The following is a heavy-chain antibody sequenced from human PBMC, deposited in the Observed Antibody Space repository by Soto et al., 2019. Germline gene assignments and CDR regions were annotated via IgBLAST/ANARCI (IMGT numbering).Heavy chain of an antibody. J-gene: IGHJ6*02. CDR3: AVPSIAASYYYYYGMDV. CDR2: IIPIFGTA. CDR1: GGTFSSYA. V-gene: IGHV1-69*13. D-gene: IGHD6-6*01. Sequence: SVKVSCKASGGTFSSYAISWVRQAPGQGLEWMGGIIPIFGTANYAQKFQGRVTITADESTSTAYMELSSLRSEDTAVYYCAVPSIAASYYYYYGMDVWGQGTLVTVSS.